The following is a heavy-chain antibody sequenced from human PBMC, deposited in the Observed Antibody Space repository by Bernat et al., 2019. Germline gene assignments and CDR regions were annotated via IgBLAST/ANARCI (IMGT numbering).Heavy chain of an antibody. CDR1: GFTFSSYA. Sequence: QVQLVESGGGVVQPGRSLRLSCAASGFTFSSYAMHWVRQAPGKGLEWVAVISYDGSNKYYADSVKGRFTISRDNSKNTLYLQMNSLRAEDTAVYYCAREGIYSSSWYGLGSYWGLGTLVTVSS. CDR3: AREGIYSSSWYGLGSY. D-gene: IGHD6-13*01. J-gene: IGHJ4*02. CDR2: ISYDGSNK. V-gene: IGHV3-30*01.